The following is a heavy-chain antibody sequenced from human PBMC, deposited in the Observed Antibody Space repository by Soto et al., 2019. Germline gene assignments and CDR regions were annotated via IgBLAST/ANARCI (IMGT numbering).Heavy chain of an antibody. CDR1: GFTFSMYA. D-gene: IGHD1-26*01. CDR3: ARWLVGASGAPDY. V-gene: IGHV3-23*01. CDR2: ISGRGDST. J-gene: IGHJ4*02. Sequence: GGSLRLSCAVSGFTFSMYAMSWVRQAPGKGLEWVSAISGRGDSTFYADSVKGRFTISRDNSKKTLFLQMNSLRAEDTAIYYCARWLVGASGAPDYWGQGTPVTVSS.